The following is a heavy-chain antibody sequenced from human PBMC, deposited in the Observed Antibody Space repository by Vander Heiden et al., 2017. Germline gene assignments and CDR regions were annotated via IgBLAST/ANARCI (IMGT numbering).Heavy chain of an antibody. CDR3: ARSVSTVPVDY. V-gene: IGHV1-2*02. J-gene: IGHJ4*02. CDR2: INPNSGVT. CDR1: GYTFTVYY. D-gene: IGHD4-4*01. Sequence: QVQLVQSGAEVKSPGASVKVSCKASGYTFTVYYTHWVRQAPGQGLEWMAWINPNSGVTNYAQKFQGRVTMTRDTSISTAYMEPTNLRSDDTAVYYCARSVSTVPVDYWGQGTLVTVSS.